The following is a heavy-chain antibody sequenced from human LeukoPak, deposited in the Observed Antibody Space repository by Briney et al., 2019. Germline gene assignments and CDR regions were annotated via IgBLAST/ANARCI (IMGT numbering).Heavy chain of an antibody. CDR3: ARRMVRGGNFDY. J-gene: IGHJ4*02. D-gene: IGHD3-10*01. CDR1: GGSFSGYY. Sequence: PSETLSLTCAVYGGSFSGYYWSWIRQPPGKGLEWIGEINHSGSTNYNPSLKSRVTISVDTSKNQFSLKLSSVTAADTAVYYCARRMVRGGNFDYWGQGTLVTVSS. CDR2: INHSGST. V-gene: IGHV4-34*01.